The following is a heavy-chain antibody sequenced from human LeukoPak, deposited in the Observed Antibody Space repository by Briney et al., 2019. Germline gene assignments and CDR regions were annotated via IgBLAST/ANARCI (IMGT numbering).Heavy chain of an antibody. V-gene: IGHV3-30*03. CDR1: GFTFSSYG. Sequence: LSGGSLRLSCAASGFTFSSYGMNWVRQAPGKGLEWVAVISYDGSNKFYADSVRGRFTISRDNSKNTLYLQMSSLRVEDTAVYYCVRGYGGNGGDWGQGTRVTVSS. J-gene: IGHJ4*02. D-gene: IGHD4-23*01. CDR3: VRGYGGNGGD. CDR2: ISYDGSNK.